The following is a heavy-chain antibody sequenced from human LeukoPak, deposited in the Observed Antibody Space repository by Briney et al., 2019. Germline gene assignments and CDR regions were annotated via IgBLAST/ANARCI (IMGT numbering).Heavy chain of an antibody. CDR1: GFTFSSYS. D-gene: IGHD6-6*01. V-gene: IGHV3-48*01. Sequence: GGSLRLSCAASGFTFSSYSMNWVRQAQGKGLEWVSYISSSSIYYADSVKGRFTISRDNAKNSLYLQMNSLRAEDTAVYYCARNRGNIAARPDYYYYYMDVWGKGTTVTVSS. J-gene: IGHJ6*03. CDR2: ISSSSI. CDR3: ARNRGNIAARPDYYYYYMDV.